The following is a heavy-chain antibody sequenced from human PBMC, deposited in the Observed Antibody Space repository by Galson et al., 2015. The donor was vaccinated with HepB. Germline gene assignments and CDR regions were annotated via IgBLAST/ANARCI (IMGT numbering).Heavy chain of an antibody. V-gene: IGHV5-51*01. J-gene: IGHJ4*02. Sequence: QSGAEVKKPGESLKISCKGSGSSFTSYWIGWVRQMPGKGLEWMGIIYPGDSDTRYSPSFQGQVTISADKSISTAYLQWSSLKASDTAMYYCARQGYVTMVRGVMNRWYFDYWGQGTLVTVSS. D-gene: IGHD3-10*01. CDR1: GSSFTSYW. CDR3: ARQGYVTMVRGVMNRWYFDY. CDR2: IYPGDSDT.